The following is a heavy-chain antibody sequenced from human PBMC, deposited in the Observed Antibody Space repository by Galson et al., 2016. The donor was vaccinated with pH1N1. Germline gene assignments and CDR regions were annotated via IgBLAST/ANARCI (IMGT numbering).Heavy chain of an antibody. J-gene: IGHJ4*02. CDR1: GGSF. CDR2: IITMFGTS. V-gene: IGHV1-69*05. CDR3: AKSSHPWAQFDS. Sequence: SVKVSCKAFGGSFISWVRQAPGQGLEWMGGIITMFGTSNYAQKFQGSVTITTDKSRSTAYMEFRSVRFEDTAVYFCAKSSHPWAQFDSWGQGTLVTVSS.